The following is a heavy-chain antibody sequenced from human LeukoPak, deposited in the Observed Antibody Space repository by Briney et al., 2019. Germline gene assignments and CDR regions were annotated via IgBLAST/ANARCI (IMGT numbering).Heavy chain of an antibody. J-gene: IGHJ5*02. D-gene: IGHD4-17*01. CDR2: IYSGGST. V-gene: IGHV3-53*01. Sequence: GGSLRLSCAASGFTVSSNYMSWVRQAPGKGLEWVSVIYSGGSTYYADSVKGRFTISRDNSKNTLYLQMNSLRAEDTAVYYCARSNYGGYRFDPWGQGTLVTVSS. CDR3: ARSNYGGYRFDP. CDR1: GFTVSSNY.